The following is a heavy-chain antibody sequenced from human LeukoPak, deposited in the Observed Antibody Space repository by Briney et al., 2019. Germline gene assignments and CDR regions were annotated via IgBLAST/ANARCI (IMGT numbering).Heavy chain of an antibody. V-gene: IGHV4-34*01. J-gene: IGHJ4*02. D-gene: IGHD4-11*01. Sequence: SETLSLTCAVYGGSFSGYYWSWIRQPPGKGLEWIGEINHSGSTNYNPSLKSRVTISVDTSKNQFSLKLSSVPAADTAVYYCARRARSNPPDYWGQGTLVTVSP. CDR1: GGSFSGYY. CDR2: INHSGST. CDR3: ARRARSNPPDY.